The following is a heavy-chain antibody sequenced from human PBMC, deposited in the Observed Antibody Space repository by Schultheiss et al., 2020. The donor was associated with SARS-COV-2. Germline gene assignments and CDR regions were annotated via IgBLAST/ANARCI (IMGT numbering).Heavy chain of an antibody. V-gene: IGHV3-11*01. CDR3: AREEGYYSNYVRGGY. CDR2: ISSSGSTI. Sequence: GGSLRLSCAASGFTFSDYYMSWIRQAPGKGLEWVSYISSSGSTIYYADSVKGRFTIPRDNAKNSLYLQMNSLRAEDTAVYYCAREEGYYSNYVRGGYWGQGTLVTVSS. CDR1: GFTFSDYY. D-gene: IGHD4-11*01. J-gene: IGHJ4*02.